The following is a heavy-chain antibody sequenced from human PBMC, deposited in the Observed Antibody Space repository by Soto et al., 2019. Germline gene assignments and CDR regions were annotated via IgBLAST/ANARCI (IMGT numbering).Heavy chain of an antibody. CDR3: VRDSVTKRLDS. D-gene: IGHD4-17*01. J-gene: IGHJ5*01. Sequence: QVRLQESGPGLVKPSETLSLTCVVSVDSLSSPNWWAWVRQPPGKGLEWIGQIHNRGNTNFNPSLQSRVTMSIDKPKNQFSLRLTSMTAADTAVYYCVRDSVTKRLDSWGQGTLVTVSS. CDR2: IHNRGNT. V-gene: IGHV4-4*02. CDR1: VDSLSSPNW.